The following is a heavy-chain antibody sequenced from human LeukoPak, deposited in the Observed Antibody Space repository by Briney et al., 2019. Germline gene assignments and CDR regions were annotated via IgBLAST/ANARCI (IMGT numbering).Heavy chain of an antibody. D-gene: IGHD1-26*01. CDR1: GGSISSGSYY. CDR2: IYTSGST. J-gene: IGHJ3*02. Sequence: SETLSLTCTVSGGSISSGSYYWSWIRQPAGKGLEWIGRIYTSGSTNYNPSLKSRVTISVDTSKNQFSLKLSSVTAADTAVYYCARDKVGTIFDIWGQGTMVTVSS. V-gene: IGHV4-61*02. CDR3: ARDKVGTIFDI.